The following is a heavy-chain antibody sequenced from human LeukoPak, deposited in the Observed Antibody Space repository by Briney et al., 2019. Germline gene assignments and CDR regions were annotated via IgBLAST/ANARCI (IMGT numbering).Heavy chain of an antibody. CDR3: ARLKFYDSTGYSPGYYMDV. CDR1: GGAIISYY. Sequence: PSETLSLTCRVSGGAIISYYWSWIRQPAGKGPEWIGRIYPTGSTDYTPPLTTRVTMSTDLSKKQFSLRLRSGTAADTAVYYCARLKFYDSTGYSPGYYMDVWGKGTAVTVSS. CDR2: IYPTGST. J-gene: IGHJ6*03. V-gene: IGHV4-4*07. D-gene: IGHD3-22*01.